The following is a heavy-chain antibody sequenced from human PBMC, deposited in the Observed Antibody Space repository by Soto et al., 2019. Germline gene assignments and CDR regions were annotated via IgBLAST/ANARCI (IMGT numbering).Heavy chain of an antibody. J-gene: IGHJ4*02. V-gene: IGHV3-30*04. CDR3: ARDRDSSYFPPPYYFDS. CDR2: ISYDGSKT. D-gene: IGHD4-4*01. Sequence: LRLSCAASAFTFRSYTMHWVRQAPGKGLEWVATISYDGSKTNYADSVRGRFTISRDNSKSTLFLQMDSLRPGDTAVYSCARDRDSSYFPPPYYFDSWGQGTLVTVSS. CDR1: AFTFRSYT.